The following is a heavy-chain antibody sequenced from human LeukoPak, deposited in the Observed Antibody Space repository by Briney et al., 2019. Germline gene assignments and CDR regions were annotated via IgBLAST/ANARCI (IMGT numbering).Heavy chain of an antibody. CDR2: INPNSGAT. CDR3: ARKHETELAEFDY. J-gene: IGHJ4*02. CDR1: GYTFTGYY. Sequence: ASVKVSCKASGYTFTGYYMHWVRQAPGQGLQWMGWINPNSGATNYAQKFQGRVTMTRDTSIGTAYMELRSLRSDDTAVYYCARKHETELAEFDYWGQGSLVTVSS. D-gene: IGHD1-14*01. V-gene: IGHV1-2*02.